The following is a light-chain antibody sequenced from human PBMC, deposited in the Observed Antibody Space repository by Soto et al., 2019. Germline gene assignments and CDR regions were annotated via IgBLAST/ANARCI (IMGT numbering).Light chain of an antibody. CDR3: PHYGDPQFT. J-gene: IGKJ1*01. CDR2: GAS. V-gene: IGKV3-15*01. CDR1: QSVCSN. Sequence: VMNQSAATLSVSTEESAPLSCRPSQSVCSNLAWSQQKPGQAPRILLNGASTRPPGIPARFSGSGSGTDFTLTISILEPEDFAVYDCPHYGDPQFTFGQGTRVEIK.